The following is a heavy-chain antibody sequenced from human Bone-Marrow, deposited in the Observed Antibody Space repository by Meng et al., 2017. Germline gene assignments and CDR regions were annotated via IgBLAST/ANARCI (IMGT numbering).Heavy chain of an antibody. CDR2: IKQDGSET. D-gene: IGHD5-24*01. J-gene: IGHJ4*02. CDR3: AKDLEMATISPFFDY. CDR1: GFTFSNCW. Sequence: GGSLRLSCAASGFTFSNCWMSWVRQAPGKGLAWVANIKQDGSETYYVDSVKGRFTISRDNAKNSLYLKMKRLRAEDTAVYYCAKDLEMATISPFFDYWGQGTLVTGSS. V-gene: IGHV3-7*01.